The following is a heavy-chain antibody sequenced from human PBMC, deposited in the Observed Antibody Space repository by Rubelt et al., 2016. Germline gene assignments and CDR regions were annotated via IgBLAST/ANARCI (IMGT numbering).Heavy chain of an antibody. CDR3: ARHAGDGGNSEDWFDP. CDR1: GYSFTSYW. CDR2: IDPSDSYT. Sequence: EVQLVQSGAEVKKPGESLRISCKGSGYSFTSYWISWVRQMPGKGLEWMGRIDPSDSYTNYSPSFQGHVTISADKSISTSYLRWSSLKASETAMYYCARHAGDGGNSEDWFDPWGQGTLVTVSS. J-gene: IGHJ5*02. D-gene: IGHD4-23*01. V-gene: IGHV5-10-1*01.